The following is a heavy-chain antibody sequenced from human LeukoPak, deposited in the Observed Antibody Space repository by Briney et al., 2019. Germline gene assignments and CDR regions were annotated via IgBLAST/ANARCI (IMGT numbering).Heavy chain of an antibody. CDR3: ARRIAAAGSGFGAFDI. D-gene: IGHD6-13*01. V-gene: IGHV5-51*01. Sequence: GGSLETSFQSSGSGFNSHWIGRVRPMPGKGPEWMGIMYPGDSDTRYSPSFQGQVTISADKSISTAYLQWSSLKATDTAIYYCARRIAAAGSGFGAFDIWGQGKMVTVSS. CDR2: MYPGDSDT. J-gene: IGHJ3*02. CDR1: GSGFNSHW.